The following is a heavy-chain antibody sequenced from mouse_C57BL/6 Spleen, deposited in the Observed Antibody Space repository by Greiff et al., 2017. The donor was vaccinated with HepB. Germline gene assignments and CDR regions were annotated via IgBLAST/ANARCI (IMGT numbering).Heavy chain of an antibody. V-gene: IGHV1-82*01. D-gene: IGHD6-1*01. CDR2: IYPGDGDT. CDR3: AQSLYYFDY. CDR1: GYAFSSSW. J-gene: IGHJ2*01. Sequence: LVKPGASVKISCKASGYAFSSSWMNWVKQRPGKGLEWIGRIYPGDGDTNYNGKFKGKATLTADKSSSTAYMQLSSLTSEDSAVYFCAQSLYYFDYWGQGTTLTVSS.